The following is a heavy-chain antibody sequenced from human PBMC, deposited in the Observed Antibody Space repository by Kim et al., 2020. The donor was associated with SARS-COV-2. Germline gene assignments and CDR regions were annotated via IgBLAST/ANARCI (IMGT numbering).Heavy chain of an antibody. D-gene: IGHD3-3*01. CDR2: INHSGST. J-gene: IGHJ4*01. V-gene: IGHV4-34*01. CDR3: ARRRCFGVGIRPHFAY. CDR1: GGSFSGYY. Sequence: SETLSLTCAVYGGSFSGYYWSWIRQPPGKGLEWIGEINHSGSTNYNPSLKSRVTISVDTSKNQFSLKLSSVTAADTAVYYCARRRCFGVGIRPHFAYWG.